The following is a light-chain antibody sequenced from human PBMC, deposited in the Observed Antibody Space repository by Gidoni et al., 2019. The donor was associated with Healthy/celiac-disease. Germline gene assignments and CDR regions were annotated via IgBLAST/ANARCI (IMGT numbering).Light chain of an antibody. CDR1: QSLLLSNGYNY. CDR3: IQAIQNPET. J-gene: IGKJ1*01. Sequence: DFVLTPSSLSLPVTPGEPASFPCRSSQSLLLSNGYNYLDWYLQKPGKSPKLLIYLGSNRDTGVPDRFSGSGSGTEFTLKISRVEAEDVGIYYCIQAIQNPETFGQGTKVEIK. V-gene: IGKV2-28*01. CDR2: LGS.